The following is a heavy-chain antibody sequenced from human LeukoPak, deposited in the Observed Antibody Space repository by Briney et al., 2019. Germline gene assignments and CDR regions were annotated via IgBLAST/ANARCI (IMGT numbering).Heavy chain of an antibody. CDR3: ARSRAPGAADAFDI. J-gene: IGHJ3*02. V-gene: IGHV5-51*01. Sequence: GESLKISCKGSGYSFTSYWIGWVRQMPGKGLEWMGVIYPGDSDTRYSPSFQGQVTISADKSINTAYLQWSSLKAPDTAMYYCARSRAPGAADAFDIWGQGTMVTVSS. CDR1: GYSFTSYW. CDR2: IYPGDSDT. D-gene: IGHD7-27*01.